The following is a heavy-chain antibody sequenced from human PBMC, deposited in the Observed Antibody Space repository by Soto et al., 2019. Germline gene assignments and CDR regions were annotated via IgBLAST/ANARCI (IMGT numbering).Heavy chain of an antibody. D-gene: IGHD3-10*01. J-gene: IGHJ5*02. Sequence: PSETLSLTCTVSGGSISSSSYYRGWIRQPRGKGLEWVGSIYYSGSNYYNPPLKSRVTISVDTYNNDFSLKLSSVTAADTAVYSCASQSITMVRGVIVVWFDPWGQGTLVSVSS. CDR1: GGSISSSSYY. CDR2: IYYSGSN. V-gene: IGHV4-39*02. CDR3: ASQSITMVRGVIVVWFDP.